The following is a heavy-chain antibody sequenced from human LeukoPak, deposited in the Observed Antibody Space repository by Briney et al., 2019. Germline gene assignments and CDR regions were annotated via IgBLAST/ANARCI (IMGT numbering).Heavy chain of an antibody. J-gene: IGHJ4*02. CDR2: ISGSGGST. V-gene: IGHV3-23*01. Sequence: GGSLRLSCAASGFTFSSYAMSWVRQAPGKGLEWVSAISGSGGSTYYADSVKGRFTISRDNSKKTLYLQMNSLRAEDTDVYYCAKDLRYCSGGSCYPYYFDYWGQGTLVTVSS. CDR3: AKDLRYCSGGSCYPYYFDY. D-gene: IGHD2-15*01. CDR1: GFTFSSYA.